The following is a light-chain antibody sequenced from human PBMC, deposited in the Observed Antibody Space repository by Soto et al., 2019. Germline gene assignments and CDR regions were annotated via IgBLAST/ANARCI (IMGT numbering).Light chain of an antibody. CDR2: GAT. J-gene: IGKJ1*01. V-gene: IGKV3-20*01. CDR1: QSVSSSN. CDR3: QEYNSYSGT. Sequence: EIVLTQSPDTLSLSPGDRATVSCRASQSVSSSNLAWYQQKPGQAPRLLIYGATSRATGIPDRFSGSGSGTDFSLTISSLQPDDFATYYCQEYNSYSGTFGQGTKVEVK.